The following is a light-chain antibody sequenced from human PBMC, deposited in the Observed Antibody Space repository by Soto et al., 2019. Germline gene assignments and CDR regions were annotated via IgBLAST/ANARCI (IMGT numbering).Light chain of an antibody. CDR3: ISYTSSSTPWV. V-gene: IGLV2-14*01. Sequence: QSALTQPSSVSGYPGQSLTISCTGTRSDVGTYDYVSWYQQHPGKAPKLMIYEVYKRPSGVSNRFSGSKSGNTASLTISGLQAEDEADYYCISYTSSSTPWVFGGGTKLTVL. CDR2: EVY. J-gene: IGLJ3*02. CDR1: RSDVGTYDY.